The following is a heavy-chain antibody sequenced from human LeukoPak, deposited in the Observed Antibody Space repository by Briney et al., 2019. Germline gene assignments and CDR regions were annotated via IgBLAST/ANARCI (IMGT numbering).Heavy chain of an antibody. Sequence: GGSLRLSCAASGFTFSSYAMSWVRQAPGKGLEWVSGIFGSGTTYYTDSVKGRFTISRDNSKNTLYLQMSSLRAEDTAIYYCAKTLGIAATHPSNWGLGTLVTVSS. CDR1: GFTFSSYA. CDR3: AKTLGIAATHPSN. CDR2: IFGSGTT. J-gene: IGHJ4*02. D-gene: IGHD6-25*01. V-gene: IGHV3-23*01.